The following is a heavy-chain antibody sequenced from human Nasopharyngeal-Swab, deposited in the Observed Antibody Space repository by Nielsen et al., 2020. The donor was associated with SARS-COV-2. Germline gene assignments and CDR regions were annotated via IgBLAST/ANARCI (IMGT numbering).Heavy chain of an antibody. V-gene: IGHV3-11*06. CDR3: ARDTATADYYYYYGMDV. Sequence: RQAPGKGLEWVSYISSSSSYTNYADSVKGRFTISRDNAKNSLYLQMNSLRAEDTAVYYCARDTATADYYYYYGMDVWGQGTTATVSS. D-gene: IGHD5-18*01. J-gene: IGHJ6*02. CDR2: ISSSSSYT.